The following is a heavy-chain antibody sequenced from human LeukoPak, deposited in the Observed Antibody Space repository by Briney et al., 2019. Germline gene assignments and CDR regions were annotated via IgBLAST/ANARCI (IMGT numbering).Heavy chain of an antibody. D-gene: IGHD3-3*01. Sequence: SETLSLTCTVSGGSISSSSYYWGWIRQPPGKGLEWIGSIYYSGSTYYNPSLKSRVTISVDTSKNQLSLKLSSVTAADTAVYYCARPYYDFWSGYHIVGFDPWGQGTLVTVSS. CDR1: GGSISSSSYY. CDR3: ARPYYDFWSGYHIVGFDP. V-gene: IGHV4-39*01. CDR2: IYYSGST. J-gene: IGHJ5*02.